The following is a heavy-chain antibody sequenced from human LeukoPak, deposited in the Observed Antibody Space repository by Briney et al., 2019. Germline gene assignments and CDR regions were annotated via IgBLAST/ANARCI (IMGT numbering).Heavy chain of an antibody. D-gene: IGHD2-15*01. Sequence: SETLSLTCTVSGGSISSSSYYWGWIHQPPGKGLEWIGSIYYSGSTYYNPSLKSRVTISVDTSKNQFSLKLSSVTAADTAVYYCAGSVVAATYFDYWGQGTLVTVSS. CDR3: AGSVVAATYFDY. V-gene: IGHV4-39*07. CDR1: GGSISSSSYY. J-gene: IGHJ4*02. CDR2: IYYSGST.